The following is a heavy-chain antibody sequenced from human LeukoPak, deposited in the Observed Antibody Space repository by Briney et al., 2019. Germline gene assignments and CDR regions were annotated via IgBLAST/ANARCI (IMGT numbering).Heavy chain of an antibody. Sequence: PGGSLRLSCAASGFTVSSNYMSWVRQAPGKGLEWVSVIYGGVNTVYADSVQGRFTISRDNSKNSLYLQMNTLRAEDTAVYYCVRDLDLGGYSSFEFWGQGTLVTVSS. CDR2: IYGGVNT. CDR3: VRDLDLGGYSSFEF. CDR1: GFTVSSNY. V-gene: IGHV3-66*01. J-gene: IGHJ4*02. D-gene: IGHD4-23*01.